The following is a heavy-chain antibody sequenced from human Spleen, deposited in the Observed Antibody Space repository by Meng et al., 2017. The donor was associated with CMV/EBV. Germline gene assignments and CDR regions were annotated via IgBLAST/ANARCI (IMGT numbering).Heavy chain of an antibody. CDR2: ISWNSDSI. J-gene: IGHJ6*02. Sequence: GGSLRLSGAASGFTFDDYAMHWVRQAPGKGLEWVSGISWNSDSIAYVDSVKGRFTISRDNAKKSLYLQMNSLRPEDMALYYCVKGGCSGGRCRFGMDVWAKGPRSPSP. CDR1: GFTFDDYA. CDR3: VKGGCSGGRCRFGMDV. D-gene: IGHD2-15*01. V-gene: IGHV3-9*03.